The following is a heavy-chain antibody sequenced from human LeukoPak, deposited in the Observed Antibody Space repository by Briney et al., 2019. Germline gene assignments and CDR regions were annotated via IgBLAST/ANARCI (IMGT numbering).Heavy chain of an antibody. V-gene: IGHV3-23*01. CDR3: AKCSASYYNDAFDI. D-gene: IGHD3-10*01. J-gene: IGHJ3*02. CDR1: GFTFDNYA. Sequence: GGSLRLSCAASGFTFDNYAMNWVLQAPGKGLEWVSYIRGGGGVTRYSDSVKDRFTISRDNSKNTLYLQMNSLRAEDTAIYYCAKCSASYYNDAFDIWGRGTMVTVSS. CDR2: IRGGGGVT.